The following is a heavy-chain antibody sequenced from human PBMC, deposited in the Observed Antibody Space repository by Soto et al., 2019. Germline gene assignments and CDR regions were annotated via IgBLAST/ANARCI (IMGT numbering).Heavy chain of an antibody. CDR3: AKDWTKAGLPYYAMDV. CDR1: GFTFDNYG. Sequence: GGSLSLSCEVSGFTFDNYGMNWVRLAPDKGLEWVSTIGRGGDTYYADSVKGRFTISRDNSKNTLFLQMNSLSAEDTALYFCAKDWTKAGLPYYAMDVSGQATTLTLSS. CDR2: IGRGGDT. J-gene: IGHJ6*02. D-gene: IGHD6-13*01. V-gene: IGHV3-23*01.